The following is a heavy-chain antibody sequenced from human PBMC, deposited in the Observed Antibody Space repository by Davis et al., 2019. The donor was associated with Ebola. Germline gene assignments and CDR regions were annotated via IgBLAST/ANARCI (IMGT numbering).Heavy chain of an antibody. J-gene: IGHJ4*02. CDR2: ISYDGSNK. D-gene: IGHD6-19*01. CDR1: GFTFSSYA. V-gene: IGHV3-30-3*01. Sequence: GESLKISCAASGFTFSSYAMHWVRQAPGKGLEWVAVISYDGSNKYYADSVKGRFTISRDNSKNSLYLQMNSLRAEDTAVYYCARVSSGLDYWGQGTLVTVSS. CDR3: ARVSSGLDY.